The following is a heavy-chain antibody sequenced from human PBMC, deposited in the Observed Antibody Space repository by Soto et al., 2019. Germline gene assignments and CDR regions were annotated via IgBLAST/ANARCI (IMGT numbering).Heavy chain of an antibody. Sequence: SETLSLTCTVSGGSISSSSYYWGWIRQPPGKGLEWIGSIYHSGSTYYNPSLKSRVTISVDTSKNQFSLKLSSVTAADTAVYYCARDQLGATAFDYWGQGTLVIVSS. J-gene: IGHJ4*02. V-gene: IGHV4-39*07. CDR2: IYHSGST. CDR3: ARDQLGATAFDY. CDR1: GGSISSSSYY. D-gene: IGHD1-26*01.